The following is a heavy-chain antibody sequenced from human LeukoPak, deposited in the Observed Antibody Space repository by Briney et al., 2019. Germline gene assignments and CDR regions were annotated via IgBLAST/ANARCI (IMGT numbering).Heavy chain of an antibody. CDR2: IYYSGST. V-gene: IGHV4-39*02. D-gene: IGHD5-12*01. CDR3: ARDLFGYSGYEFDY. CDR1: GGSISSSSYY. J-gene: IGHJ4*02. Sequence: PSETLSLTCTVSGGSISSSSYYWGWIRQPPGKGLEWIGSIYYSGSTYYNPSLKSRVTISVDTSKNQFSLKLSSVTAADTAVYYCARDLFGYSGYEFDYWGQGTLVTVSS.